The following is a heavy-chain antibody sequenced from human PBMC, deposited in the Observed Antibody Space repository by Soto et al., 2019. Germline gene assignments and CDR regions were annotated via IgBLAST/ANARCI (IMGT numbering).Heavy chain of an antibody. CDR3: AKEFHSWNYFDY. CDR1: GFTFSSSG. Sequence: GGSLRLSCAASGFTFSSSGMHWVRQAPSKGLEWVAVISYDGSNKFYADSVKGRFTISRDNFRNTLYLQMNSLRAEDTAVYYCAKEFHSWNYFDYWGQGTLVTVSS. D-gene: IGHD1-20*01. CDR2: ISYDGSNK. V-gene: IGHV3-30*18. J-gene: IGHJ4*02.